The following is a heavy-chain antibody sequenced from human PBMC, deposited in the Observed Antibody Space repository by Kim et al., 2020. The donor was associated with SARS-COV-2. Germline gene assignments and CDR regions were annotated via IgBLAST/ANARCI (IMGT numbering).Heavy chain of an antibody. CDR3: ARGWLHINAEFDY. D-gene: IGHD5-12*01. J-gene: IGHJ4*02. V-gene: IGHV1-69*04. Sequence: YAQKFQGRVTITADKSTSTAYMELSSLRSEDTAVYYCARGWLHINAEFDYWGQGTLVTVSS.